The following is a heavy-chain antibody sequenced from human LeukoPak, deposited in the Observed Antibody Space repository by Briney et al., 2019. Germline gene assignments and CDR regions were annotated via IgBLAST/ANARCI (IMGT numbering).Heavy chain of an antibody. CDR1: GFTFSSYW. Sequence: GGSLRLSCAASGFTFSSYWMSWVRQAPGKGLEWVANIKQDGSEKYYVDSVKGRFTISRDNAKNSLYLQMNSLRAEDTAVYYCARDRLLPYSGGDYYYYMDVWGKGTTVTVSS. CDR3: ARDRLLPYSGGDYYYYMDV. J-gene: IGHJ6*03. V-gene: IGHV3-7*01. CDR2: IKQDGSEK. D-gene: IGHD2-15*01.